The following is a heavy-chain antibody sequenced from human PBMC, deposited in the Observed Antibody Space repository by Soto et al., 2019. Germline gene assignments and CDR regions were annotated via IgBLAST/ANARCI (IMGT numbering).Heavy chain of an antibody. J-gene: IGHJ4*02. D-gene: IGHD1-1*01. CDR3: ARDVGTIMPFEY. Sequence: SETLSLTCTVSGGSISSGGYYWSWIRQHPGKGLEWIGYIYYSGSTYYNPSLKSRVTISVDTSKNQFSLQLNSVTPEDTAVYYCARDVGTIMPFEYWGQGTLVTVSS. CDR1: GGSISSGGYY. CDR2: IYYSGST. V-gene: IGHV4-31*03.